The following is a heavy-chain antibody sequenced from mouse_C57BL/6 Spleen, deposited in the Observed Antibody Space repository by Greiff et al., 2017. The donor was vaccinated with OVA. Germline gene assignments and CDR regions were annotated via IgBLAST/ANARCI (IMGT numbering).Heavy chain of an antibody. CDR3: ATALSDYVVRAMDY. Sequence: QVQLKQPGAELVKPGASVKLSCKASGYTFTSYWITWVKQRPGQGLEWIGDIYPGSGSTNYNEKFKSKATLTVDTSSSTAYMQLSSLTSEDSAVDYCATALSDYVVRAMDYWGQGTSLTVSS. J-gene: IGHJ4*01. D-gene: IGHD2-4*01. CDR2: IYPGSGST. CDR1: GYTFTSYW. V-gene: IGHV1-55*01.